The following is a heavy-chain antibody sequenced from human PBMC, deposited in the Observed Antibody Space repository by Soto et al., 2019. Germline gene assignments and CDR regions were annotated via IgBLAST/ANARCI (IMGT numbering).Heavy chain of an antibody. J-gene: IGHJ6*02. CDR1: GGSFSGYY. V-gene: IGHV4-34*01. D-gene: IGHD3-3*01. Sequence: SETLSLTCAVYGGSFSGYYWSWIRQPPGKGLEWIGEINHSESTNYNPSLKSRVTISVDTSKNQFSLKLSSVTAADTAVYYCARGIRFLEWLLQTEPPYGMDVWGQGTTVTVSS. CDR2: INHSEST. CDR3: ARGIRFLEWLLQTEPPYGMDV.